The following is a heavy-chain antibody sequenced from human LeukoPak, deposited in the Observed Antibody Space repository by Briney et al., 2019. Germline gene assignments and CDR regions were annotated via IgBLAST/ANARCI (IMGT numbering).Heavy chain of an antibody. V-gene: IGHV3-7*01. CDR1: GFTFSSYW. CDR2: IKQDGSEK. CDR3: ARDQTPFV. J-gene: IGHJ4*02. Sequence: GGSLRLSCAASGFTFSSYWMTWVRQAPGKGLEWVANIKQDGSEKYYVDSVRGRFTISRDNAKSSLYLQMDSLRAEDTAVYYCARDQTPFVWGQGTLVTVSS.